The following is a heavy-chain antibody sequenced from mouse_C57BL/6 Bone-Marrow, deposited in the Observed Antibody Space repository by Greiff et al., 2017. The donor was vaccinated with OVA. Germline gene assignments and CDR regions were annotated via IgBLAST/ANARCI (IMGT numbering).Heavy chain of an antibody. Sequence: QVQLKESGAELVRPGASVTLSCKASGYTFTDYEMHWVKQTPVHGLEWIGAIDPETGGTAYNQKFKGKAILTADKSSSTAYMELRSLTSEDSAVYYCTRHCITTVVAEGYFDYWGQGTTLTVSS. J-gene: IGHJ2*01. CDR3: TRHCITTVVAEGYFDY. D-gene: IGHD1-1*01. CDR1: GYTFTDYE. CDR2: IDPETGGT. V-gene: IGHV1-15*01.